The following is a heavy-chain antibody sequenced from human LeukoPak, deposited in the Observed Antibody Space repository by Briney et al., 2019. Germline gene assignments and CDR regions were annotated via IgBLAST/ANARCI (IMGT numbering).Heavy chain of an antibody. CDR3: ARGRFGGYGMNV. Sequence: PSETLSLTCTVSGGSISSGSSYWNWIRQHPGKGLEWIGYISHSGTTNYNPSLKSRVTMSLDTSKNHLSLGLTSVTAADTAVYYCARGRFGGYGMNVWGQGTTVTVSS. CDR2: ISHSGTT. V-gene: IGHV4-31*03. J-gene: IGHJ6*02. D-gene: IGHD4-23*01. CDR1: GGSISSGSSY.